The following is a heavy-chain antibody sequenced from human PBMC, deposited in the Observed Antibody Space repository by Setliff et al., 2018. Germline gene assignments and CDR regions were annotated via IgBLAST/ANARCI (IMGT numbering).Heavy chain of an antibody. CDR3: ARGNYGSGSPVYVWFDP. J-gene: IGHJ5*02. V-gene: IGHV3-53*05. CDR2: IYSGGST. CDR1: GFTISSNY. D-gene: IGHD3-10*01. Sequence: GGSLRLSCAASGFTISSNYMSWVRQAPGKGLEWVSVIYSGGSTYYADSMKDRFTISRDTSKNTLYLQMNSLRTEDAAVYYCARGNYGSGSPVYVWFDPWGQGTLVTVSS.